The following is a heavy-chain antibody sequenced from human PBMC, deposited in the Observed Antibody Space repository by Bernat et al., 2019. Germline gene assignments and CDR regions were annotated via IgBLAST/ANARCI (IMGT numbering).Heavy chain of an antibody. Sequence: QVQLQKWGAGLLKPSETLSLTCAVYGGSFSGYYWSWIRQPPGKGLEWIGEINHSGSTNYNPSLKSRVTISVDTSKTQFSLKLSSVTAADTAVYYCARGYCSGGSCYEGVDSYSFDYWGQGTLVTVSS. CDR1: GGSFSGYY. J-gene: IGHJ4*02. CDR3: ARGYCSGGSCYEGVDSYSFDY. D-gene: IGHD2-15*01. CDR2: INHSGST. V-gene: IGHV4-34*01.